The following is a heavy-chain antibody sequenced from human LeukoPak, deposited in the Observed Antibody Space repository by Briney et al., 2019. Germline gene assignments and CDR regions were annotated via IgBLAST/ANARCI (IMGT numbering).Heavy chain of an antibody. J-gene: IGHJ2*01. Sequence: PSETLSLTCAVYGGSFSSYYWSWIRQPAGKGLEWIGRIYISGSTNYNPSLKSRVTMSVDTSKNQFSLKLSSVTAADTAVYYCARHDRGVVYWYFDLWGRGTLVTVSS. CDR2: IYISGST. V-gene: IGHV4-59*10. D-gene: IGHD3-10*01. CDR1: GGSFSSYY. CDR3: ARHDRGVVYWYFDL.